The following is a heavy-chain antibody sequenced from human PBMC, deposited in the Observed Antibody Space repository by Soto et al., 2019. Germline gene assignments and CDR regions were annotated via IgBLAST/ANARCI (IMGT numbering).Heavy chain of an antibody. CDR1: GGTFSSYA. D-gene: IGHD6-19*01. CDR2: IIPIFGTA. J-gene: IGHJ6*02. V-gene: IGHV1-69*12. Sequence: QVQLVQSGAEVKKPGSSVKVSCKASGGTFSSYAISWVRQAPGQGLEWMGGIIPIFGTANYAQKFQGRVTITADESTSTAYMELSSLRSADTAVYYCAQIAVAGMLGYYYGMDVWGQGTTVTVSS. CDR3: AQIAVAGMLGYYYGMDV.